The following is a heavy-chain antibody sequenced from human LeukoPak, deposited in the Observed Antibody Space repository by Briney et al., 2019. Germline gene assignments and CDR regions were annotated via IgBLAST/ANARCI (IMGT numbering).Heavy chain of an antibody. J-gene: IGHJ4*02. D-gene: IGHD3-10*01. CDR3: ARGNYYGLGDDY. Sequence: GGSLRLSCAASGFTFSSYGMNWVRQAPGKGLEWVSSISSSSSYIYYADSVKGRFTISRDNAKNSLYLQMNSLRAEDTAVYYCARGNYYGLGDDYWGQGTLVTASS. V-gene: IGHV3-21*01. CDR1: GFTFSSYG. CDR2: ISSSSSYI.